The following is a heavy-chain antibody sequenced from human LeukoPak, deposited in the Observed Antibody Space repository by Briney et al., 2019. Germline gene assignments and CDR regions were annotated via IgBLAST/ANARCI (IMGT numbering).Heavy chain of an antibody. CDR3: ARDELHTGTYFPFDY. Sequence: GGSLRLSCIASGFTFNTYTMTWVRLAPGKGLEWVSSISSSGSYIYYADSVKGRFTISRDNAKNSLYLQMNSLRAEDTAVYYCARDELHTGTYFPFDYWGQGTLVTVSS. J-gene: IGHJ4*02. D-gene: IGHD1-26*01. CDR2: ISSSGSYI. V-gene: IGHV3-21*01. CDR1: GFTFNTYT.